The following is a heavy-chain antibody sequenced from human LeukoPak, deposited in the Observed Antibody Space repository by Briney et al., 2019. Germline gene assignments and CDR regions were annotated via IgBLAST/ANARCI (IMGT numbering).Heavy chain of an antibody. Sequence: GRSLRLSCAASGFTFSSYGMHWVRQAPGKGLEWVAVISYDGSNKYYADSVKGRFTISRDNSKNTLYLQMNSLRAEDTAVYYCAKDESIAVAGTHYGMDVWGQGTTVTVSS. D-gene: IGHD6-19*01. CDR2: ISYDGSNK. CDR1: GFTFSSYG. J-gene: IGHJ6*02. CDR3: AKDESIAVAGTHYGMDV. V-gene: IGHV3-30*18.